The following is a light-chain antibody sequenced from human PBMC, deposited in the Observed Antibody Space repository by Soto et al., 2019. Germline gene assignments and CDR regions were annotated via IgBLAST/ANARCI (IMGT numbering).Light chain of an antibody. CDR1: QSVRSK. V-gene: IGKV3-15*01. J-gene: IGKJ1*01. Sequence: EIVLTQSPASLSVSPGERATLSCRASQSVRSKVAWYQQKPGQAPSLVIYDTYIRATGIPAMFSGSGFGTEFTLTISSLQPDDFATYYCQQYNSYAWTVGQGTKGEIK. CDR3: QQYNSYAWT. CDR2: DTY.